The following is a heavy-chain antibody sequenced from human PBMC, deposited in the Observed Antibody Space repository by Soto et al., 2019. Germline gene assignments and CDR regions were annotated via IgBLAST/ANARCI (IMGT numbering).Heavy chain of an antibody. V-gene: IGHV4-4*07. J-gene: IGHJ4*02. Sequence: PSETLSLTCTVSGASISGFYWSWIRKSAGKGLEWIGRIYATGTTDYNPSLKSRVMMSVDTSKKQFSLKLSSVTAADTAVYYCARGSVREKHFDYWGQGTLVTVSS. CDR3: ARGSVREKHFDY. CDR1: GASISGFY. CDR2: IYATGTT.